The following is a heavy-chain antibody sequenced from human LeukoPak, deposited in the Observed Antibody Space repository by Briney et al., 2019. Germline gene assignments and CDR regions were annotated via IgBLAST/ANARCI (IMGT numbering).Heavy chain of an antibody. CDR1: GFTVSAYA. CDR3: AKLSDKYCSGGSCYLDY. J-gene: IGHJ4*02. Sequence: GGSLRLSCAASGFTVSAYAMSWVRQAPGRGREWVSGIVNSGSRTYYADSVQGRFTISRDNSQNTLYLQMNSLRAEDTALYYCAKLSDKYCSGGSCYLDYWGQGALVTVSS. V-gene: IGHV3-23*01. CDR2: IVNSGSRT. D-gene: IGHD2-15*01.